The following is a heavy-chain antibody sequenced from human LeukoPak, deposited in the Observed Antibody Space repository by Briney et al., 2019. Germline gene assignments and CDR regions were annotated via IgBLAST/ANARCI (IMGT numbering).Heavy chain of an antibody. Sequence: SETLSLTCTVSGGSISSGDYYWSWIRQPPGKGLEWIGYIYYSGSTYYNPSLKSRVTISVDTSKNQFSLKLSSVTAADTAVYYCARAIAASHLDYWGQGTLVTVSS. CDR1: GGSISSGDYY. J-gene: IGHJ4*02. CDR2: IYYSGST. V-gene: IGHV4-30-4*01. CDR3: ARAIAASHLDY. D-gene: IGHD6-13*01.